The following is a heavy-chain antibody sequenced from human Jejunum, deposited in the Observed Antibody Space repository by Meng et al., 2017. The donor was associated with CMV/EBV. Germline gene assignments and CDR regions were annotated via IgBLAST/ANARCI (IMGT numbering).Heavy chain of an antibody. CDR3: ARGRVSYTSWSSQGN. D-gene: IGHD2-2*02. V-gene: IGHV3-30*04. CDR1: VFTFSNYA. Sequence: VFTFSNYAMDWVRRAPGKGLEWVAVISYDGRDNYYADSVKGRFTIFRDNSKNTLDLQMNSLRAEDTAVYFCARGRVSYTSWSSQGNWGQGALVTVSS. CDR2: ISYDGRDN. J-gene: IGHJ4*02.